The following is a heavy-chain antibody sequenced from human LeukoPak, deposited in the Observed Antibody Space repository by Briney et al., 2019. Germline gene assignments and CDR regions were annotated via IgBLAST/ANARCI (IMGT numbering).Heavy chain of an antibody. CDR3: AREVNWRFDY. V-gene: IGHV3-64*01. CDR1: GFTFSSYT. Sequence: GGAVRLSCAASGFTFSSYTMYWVRQAPGKGLEYVSAISSNGCNTYYANSVKGRFTISRDNSKNTLYLQMGSLRGEDMAVYYCAREVNWRFDYWGQGTLVTVSS. D-gene: IGHD1-1*01. CDR2: ISSNGCNT. J-gene: IGHJ4*02.